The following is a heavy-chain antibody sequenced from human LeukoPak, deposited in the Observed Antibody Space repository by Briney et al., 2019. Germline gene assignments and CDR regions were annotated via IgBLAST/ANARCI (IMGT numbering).Heavy chain of an antibody. D-gene: IGHD6-6*01. CDR3: ARDLRIAARHWFDP. CDR2: INPNSGGT. CDR1: GYTFTGYY. J-gene: IGHJ5*02. V-gene: IGHV1-2*02. Sequence: ASVKVSCKASGYTFTGYYMHWVRQAPGQGLEWMGWINPNSGGTNYAQKFQGRVTMTRDTSISTAYMELSRLRSDDTAVYYCARDLRIAARHWFDPWGQGTLVTVSS.